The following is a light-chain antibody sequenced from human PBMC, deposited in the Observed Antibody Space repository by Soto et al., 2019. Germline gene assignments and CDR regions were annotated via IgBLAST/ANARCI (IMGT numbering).Light chain of an antibody. CDR1: NSSIGAGYD. Sequence: QSVLTQPPSVTGAPGQRISISCTGSNSSIGAGYDVHWYQQLPGTAPKLMIYEVSNRPSGVSNRFSGSKSGNTASLTISGLQAEDEADYYCSSYRSSSTVVFGGGTKLTVL. CDR2: EVS. CDR3: SSYRSSSTVV. J-gene: IGLJ2*01. V-gene: IGLV1-40*01.